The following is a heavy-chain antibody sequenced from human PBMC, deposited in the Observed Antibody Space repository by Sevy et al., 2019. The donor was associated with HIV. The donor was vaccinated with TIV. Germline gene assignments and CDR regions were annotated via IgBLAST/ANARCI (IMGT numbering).Heavy chain of an antibody. Sequence: GGSLRLSCAASEFIFSDYAMNWVRQTPGKGLEWVSSINGKGRSTHYADSVEGRFTISRDNSKNTLYLQMNSLRAEDTAVYYCAKTINSGGGAVPGANYCYYGMDVWGQGTTVTVS. D-gene: IGHD2-2*01. CDR2: INGKGRST. CDR3: AKTINSGGGAVPGANYCYYGMDV. CDR1: EFIFSDYA. V-gene: IGHV3-23*01. J-gene: IGHJ6*02.